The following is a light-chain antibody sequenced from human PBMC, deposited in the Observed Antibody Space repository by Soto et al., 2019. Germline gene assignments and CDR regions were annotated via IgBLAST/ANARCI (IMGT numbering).Light chain of an antibody. V-gene: IGKV3-11*01. CDR3: QKRSDWPST. CDR2: DAS. J-gene: IGKJ4*01. CDR1: QSVGSY. Sequence: EIVLTQSPATLSLSPGDRATLSCRASQSVGSYLGWYQQRPGQAPRLLIYDASNRATRIPARFSGSESGTDFPLTISSLEPEDFAVYYCQKRSDWPSTFGGGTKVEIK.